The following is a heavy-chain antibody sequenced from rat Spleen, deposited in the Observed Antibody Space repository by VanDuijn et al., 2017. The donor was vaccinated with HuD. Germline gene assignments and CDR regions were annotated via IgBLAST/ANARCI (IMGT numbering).Heavy chain of an antibody. Sequence: QVQLKESGPGLVQPSQTLSLTCTVSGFSLISYAVNWVRQPPGKGLEWMGVIWGNGNTNYNSVFKSRLSISRDTSKSQVFLTMNSLQTEDTAIYFCTIHPRYWGQGVMVTVSS. V-gene: IGHV2-13*01. J-gene: IGHJ2*01. CDR1: GFSLISYA. D-gene: IGHD3-1*01. CDR2: IWGNGNT. CDR3: TIHPRY.